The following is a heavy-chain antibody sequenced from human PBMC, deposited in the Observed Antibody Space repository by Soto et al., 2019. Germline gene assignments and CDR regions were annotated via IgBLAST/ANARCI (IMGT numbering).Heavy chain of an antibody. D-gene: IGHD2-2*01. CDR1: GYTFTSYD. V-gene: IGHV1-8*01. CDR3: ARVEYQLLIGGEYFQH. J-gene: IGHJ1*01. CDR2: MNPNSGNT. Sequence: QVQLVQSGAEVKKPGASVKVSCKASGYTFTSYDINWVRQATGQGLEWMGWMNPNSGNTGYAQKFQGRVTMTRNTSISTAYMELSSLRSEDTAVYYCARVEYQLLIGGEYFQHWGQGTLVTVSS.